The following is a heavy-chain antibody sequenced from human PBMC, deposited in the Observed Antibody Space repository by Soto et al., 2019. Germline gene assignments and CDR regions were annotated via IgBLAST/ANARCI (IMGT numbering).Heavy chain of an antibody. J-gene: IGHJ1*01. D-gene: IGHD1-26*01. V-gene: IGHV4-39*01. CDR1: GGSISSSSYY. CDR2: IYYSGST. CDR3: ARLRSGSYYTPEFFQH. Sequence: SETLSLTCTVSGGSISSSSYYWGWIRQPPGKGLEWIGGIYYSGSTYYNPSLKSRVTISVDTSKNQFSLKLSSVTAADTAVYYCARLRSGSYYTPEFFQHWGQGTLVTVSS.